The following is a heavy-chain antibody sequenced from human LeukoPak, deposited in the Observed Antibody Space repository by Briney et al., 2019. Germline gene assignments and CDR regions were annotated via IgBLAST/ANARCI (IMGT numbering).Heavy chain of an antibody. D-gene: IGHD6-13*01. V-gene: IGHV3-74*03. CDR3: ARVTSSRGAFDI. CDR2: INSDGTST. J-gene: IGHJ3*02. Sequence: PGGSLRLSCAASGFTFSSCWMYWVLQAPGKGLVWVSRINSDGTSTTYAESVKGRFTISRDNAKNTLYLQMNSLRAEDTAMYYCARVTSSRGAFDIWGQGTMVTVSS. CDR1: GFTFSSCW.